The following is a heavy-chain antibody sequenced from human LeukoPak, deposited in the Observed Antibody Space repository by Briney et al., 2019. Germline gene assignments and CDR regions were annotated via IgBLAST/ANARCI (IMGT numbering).Heavy chain of an antibody. V-gene: IGHV3-11*01. CDR1: GFTFSDYY. Sequence: GGSLRLSCAASGFTFSDYYMSWIRQAPGKGLEWVSYISSSGSTIYYADSVKGRFTISRDNAKNSLYLQMYSLRAEDTAVYYFARDGWRRWPQCFDYLGQGTMVTVSS. J-gene: IGHJ3*01. D-gene: IGHD3-10*01. CDR2: ISSSGSTI. CDR3: ARDGWRRWPQCFDY.